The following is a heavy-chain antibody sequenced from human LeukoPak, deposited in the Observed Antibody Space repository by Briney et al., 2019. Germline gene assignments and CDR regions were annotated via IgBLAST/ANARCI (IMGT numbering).Heavy chain of an antibody. Sequence: GASVKVSCKASGGTFSRSGISWVRQAPGQGLEWMGGITTMFGTANYAQKFQGRVTITADESTSTAYLELTSLRSEDTAIYYCARDAAIFDSSGYYFLWWGQGALVTVSS. CDR3: ARDAAIFDSSGYYFLW. V-gene: IGHV1-69*01. J-gene: IGHJ4*02. CDR1: GGTFSRSG. D-gene: IGHD3-22*01. CDR2: ITTMFGTA.